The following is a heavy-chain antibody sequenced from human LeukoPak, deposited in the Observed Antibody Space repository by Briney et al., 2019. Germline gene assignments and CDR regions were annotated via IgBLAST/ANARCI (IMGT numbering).Heavy chain of an antibody. D-gene: IGHD2-2*03. J-gene: IGHJ4*02. CDR2: IIPIFGTA. CDR1: GGTFSSYA. Sequence: SVKVSCKASGGTFSSYAISWVRQAPGQGLEWMGGIIPIFGTANYAQKFQGRVAITADESTSTAYMELSSLRSEDTAVYYCARTDLGNVAFDYWGQGTLVTVSS. V-gene: IGHV1-69*13. CDR3: ARTDLGNVAFDY.